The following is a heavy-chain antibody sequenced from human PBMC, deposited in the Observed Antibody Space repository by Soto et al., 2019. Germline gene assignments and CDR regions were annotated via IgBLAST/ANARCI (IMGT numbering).Heavy chain of an antibody. CDR1: GFTFSSYA. J-gene: IGHJ4*02. CDR3: AKSTARPYYFDY. CDR2: ISGSGGST. D-gene: IGHD6-6*01. V-gene: IGHV3-23*01. Sequence: EVQLLESGGGLVQPGGSLRLSCAASGFTFSSYAMSWVRQAPGKGLEWVSAISGSGGSTYYEDSVKGRFTISRDNSKNTLYLQMNSLRAEDTAVYYCAKSTARPYYFDYWGQGTLVTVSS.